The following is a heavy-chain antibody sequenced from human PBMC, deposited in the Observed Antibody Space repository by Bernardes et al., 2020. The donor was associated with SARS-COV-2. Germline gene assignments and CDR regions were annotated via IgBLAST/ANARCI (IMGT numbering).Heavy chain of an antibody. CDR2: INPNSGGT. D-gene: IGHD3-3*02. Sequence: ASVKVSCKASGYTFTGYYMHWVRQAPGQGLEWMGWINPNSGGTNYAQKFQGWVTMTRDTSISTAYMELSRLRSDDTAVYYCANLSPFCCFRNAFDIWGQGTMVTVSS. J-gene: IGHJ3*02. CDR3: ANLSPFCCFRNAFDI. CDR1: GYTFTGYY. V-gene: IGHV1-2*04.